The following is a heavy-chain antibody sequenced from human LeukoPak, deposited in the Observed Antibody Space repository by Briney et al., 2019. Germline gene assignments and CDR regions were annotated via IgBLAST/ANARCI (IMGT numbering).Heavy chain of an antibody. V-gene: IGHV4-61*05. J-gene: IGHJ5*02. D-gene: IGHD1-1*01. CDR3: ARAQGAGGWFDP. CDR1: GGSISSSSYY. CDR2: IYTSGST. Sequence: SETLSLTCTVSGGSISSSSYYWGWIRQPPGKGLEWIGRIYTSGSTNYNPSLKSRVTISVDTSKNQFSLKLSSVTAADTAVYYCARAQGAGGWFDPWGQGTLVTVSS.